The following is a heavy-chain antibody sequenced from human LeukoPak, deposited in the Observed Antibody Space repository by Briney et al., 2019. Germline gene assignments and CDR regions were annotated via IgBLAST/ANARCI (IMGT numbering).Heavy chain of an antibody. CDR2: IIPIIGIA. J-gene: IGHJ4*02. CDR1: GGTFSSYA. D-gene: IGHD3-22*01. V-gene: IGHV1-69*04. CDR3: ARDSGGRSGYPIPLDY. Sequence: SVKLSCKASGGTFSSYAISWGRQAPGQGLKWMGRIIPIIGIANYAQKFHGRVTITADKSTSTAYMELSSLRSEDTAVYYCARDSGGRSGYPIPLDYWGQGTLVTVSS.